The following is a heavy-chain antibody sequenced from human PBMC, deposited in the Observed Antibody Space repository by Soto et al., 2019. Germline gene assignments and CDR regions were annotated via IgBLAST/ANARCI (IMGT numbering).Heavy chain of an antibody. CDR2: ISGSGGST. V-gene: IGHV3-23*01. Sequence: PGGSLRLSCAASGFSFSSYAMSWVRQAPGKGLEWVSAISGSGGSTYYTDSVKGRFTITRDNSKNTLYLQMNSLRAEDTAVYYCGLNQGGATIYYDYRGQGTLVTVSS. D-gene: IGHD5-12*01. CDR1: GFSFSSYA. CDR3: GLNQGGATIYYDY. J-gene: IGHJ4*02.